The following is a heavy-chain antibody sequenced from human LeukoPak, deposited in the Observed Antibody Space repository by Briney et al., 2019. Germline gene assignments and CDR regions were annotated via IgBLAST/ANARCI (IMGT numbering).Heavy chain of an antibody. D-gene: IGHD2-2*01. J-gene: IGHJ6*02. CDR3: ARDGAVVPAARSYYYYYGMDV. CDR2: ISGSGGST. V-gene: IGHV3-23*01. CDR1: GFTFSSYA. Sequence: GGSLRLSCAASGFTFSSYAMSWVRQAPGKGLEWVSAISGSGGSTYYADSVKGRFTISRDNSKNSLYLQMNSLRAEDTAVYYCARDGAVVPAARSYYYYYGMDVWGQGTTVTVSS.